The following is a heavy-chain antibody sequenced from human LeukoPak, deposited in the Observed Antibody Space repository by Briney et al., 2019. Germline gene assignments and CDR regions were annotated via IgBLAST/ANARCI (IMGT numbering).Heavy chain of an antibody. CDR2: IYSGGST. V-gene: IGHV3-53*01. J-gene: IGHJ4*02. CDR3: ARGDYFDY. Sequence: PGGSLRLSCLASGFTVSTNYMSWVRQAPGKGLEWVSVIYSGGSTYYADSVKGRFTISRDNSKNTLYLQMNSLRAEDTAVYYCARGDYFDYWGQGTLVTVSS. CDR1: GFTVSTNY.